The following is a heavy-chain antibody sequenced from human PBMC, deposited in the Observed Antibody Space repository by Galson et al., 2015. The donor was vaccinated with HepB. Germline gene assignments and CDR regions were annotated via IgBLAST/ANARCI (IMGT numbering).Heavy chain of an antibody. Sequence: CAISGDSVSSNSAAWNWIRQSPSRGLEWLGRTYYRSKWYNDYAVSVKSRITINPDTSKNQFSLQLNSVTPEDTAVYYCARVALTAAAGTVWFDPWGQGTLVTVSS. CDR1: GDSVSSNSAA. D-gene: IGHD6-13*01. CDR2: TYYRSKWYN. CDR3: ARVALTAAAGTVWFDP. V-gene: IGHV6-1*01. J-gene: IGHJ5*02.